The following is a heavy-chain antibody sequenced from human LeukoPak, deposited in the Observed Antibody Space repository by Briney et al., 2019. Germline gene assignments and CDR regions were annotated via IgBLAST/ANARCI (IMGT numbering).Heavy chain of an antibody. Sequence: SETLSLTCTVSGGSISSGSYYWSWIRQPAGKGLEWIGRIYTSGSTNYNPSLKSRVTIPVDTSKNQFSLKLSSVTAADTAVYYCASANWGLIDYWGQGTLVTVSS. V-gene: IGHV4-61*02. CDR2: IYTSGST. D-gene: IGHD7-27*01. CDR3: ASANWGLIDY. CDR1: GGSISSGSYY. J-gene: IGHJ4*02.